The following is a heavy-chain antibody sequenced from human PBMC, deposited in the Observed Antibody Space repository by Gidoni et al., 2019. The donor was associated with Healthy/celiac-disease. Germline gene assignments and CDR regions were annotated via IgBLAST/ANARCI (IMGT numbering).Heavy chain of an antibody. V-gene: IGHV2-5*01. CDR3: AHSPPTIFGVVIIPVGHSWFDP. Sequence: QITLKESGPTLVKPTQTLTLTCTFSGFSLSTSGVGVGWIRQPPGKALEWLALIYWNDDKRYSPSLKSRLTITKDTSKNQVVLTMTNMDPVDTATYYCAHSPPTIFGVVIIPVGHSWFDPWGQGTLVTVSS. CDR1: GFSLSTSGVG. CDR2: IYWNDDK. D-gene: IGHD3-3*01. J-gene: IGHJ5*02.